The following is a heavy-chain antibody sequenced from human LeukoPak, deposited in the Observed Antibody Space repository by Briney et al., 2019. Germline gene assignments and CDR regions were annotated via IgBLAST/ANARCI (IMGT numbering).Heavy chain of an antibody. Sequence: GESLTLSCTPSGFTLGRHDMHWVRPLTGQALEWVAAVSSGFHAFLADSVQGLLTGSSKDARTSLYLQMNSLRAGNTAEYDCVREARGYHYTYFDYWGQGTLVTVSS. CDR2: VSSGFHA. CDR1: GFTLGRHD. J-gene: IGHJ4*02. D-gene: IGHD5-18*01. V-gene: IGHV3-13*01. CDR3: VREARGYHYTYFDY.